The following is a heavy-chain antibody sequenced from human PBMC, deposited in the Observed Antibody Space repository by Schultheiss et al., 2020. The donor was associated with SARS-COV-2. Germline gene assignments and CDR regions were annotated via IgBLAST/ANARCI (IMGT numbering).Heavy chain of an antibody. Sequence: ASVKVSCTASGYTFNNYHLNWVRQAPGQGPEWMGWMNANNGKTGYAQKLQGRITMTRDSSISTAYMELSSLRSQDTAVYYCARGQHYYDSSGYYVPYYGMDVWGQGTTVTVSS. V-gene: IGHV1-8*01. D-gene: IGHD3-22*01. CDR3: ARGQHYYDSSGYYVPYYGMDV. CDR1: GYTFNNYH. J-gene: IGHJ6*02. CDR2: MNANNGKT.